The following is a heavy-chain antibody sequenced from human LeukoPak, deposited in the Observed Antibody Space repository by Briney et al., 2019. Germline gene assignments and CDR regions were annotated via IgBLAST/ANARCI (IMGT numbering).Heavy chain of an antibody. J-gene: IGHJ6*03. CDR2: ISYDGSNK. V-gene: IGHV3-30*03. CDR3: ARRDYYFYSMDV. CDR1: GFTFSSYG. Sequence: GGSLRLSCAASGFTFSSYGMHWVRQAPGKGLEWVAVISYDGSNKYYADSVKGRFTISRDNSKNTLYLQMNSLRAEDTAVYFCARRDYYFYSMDVWXXGTTVTVSS.